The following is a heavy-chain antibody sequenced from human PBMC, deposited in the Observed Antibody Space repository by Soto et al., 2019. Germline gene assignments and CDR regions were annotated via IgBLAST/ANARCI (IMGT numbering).Heavy chain of an antibody. D-gene: IGHD2-8*01. V-gene: IGHV5-51*01. CDR1: GYTFTNYW. CDR3: ARGELGYCTSGSCLNWFGP. Sequence: PGESLKISCEASGYTFTNYWIGWVRQRPGKGLECVGIINPEDVHIEYSPSFQGQLTISADKSIKTAYLQWSSLTASDSAIYYCARGELGYCTSGSCLNWFGPWGQGTLVTVSS. CDR2: INPEDVHI. J-gene: IGHJ5*02.